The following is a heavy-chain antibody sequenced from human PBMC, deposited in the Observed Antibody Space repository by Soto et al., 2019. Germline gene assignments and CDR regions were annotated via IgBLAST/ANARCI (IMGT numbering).Heavy chain of an antibody. CDR2: IVVGSGNT. J-gene: IGHJ4*02. CDR3: AALRGGSYEFDY. CDR1: GFTFTSSA. V-gene: IGHV1-58*01. Sequence: ASVKVSCKASGFTFTSSAVQWVRQARGQRLEWIGWIVVGSGNTNYAQKFQERVTITRDMSTSTAYMELSSLRSEDTAVYYCAALRGGSYEFDYWGQGTLVTVSS. D-gene: IGHD1-26*01.